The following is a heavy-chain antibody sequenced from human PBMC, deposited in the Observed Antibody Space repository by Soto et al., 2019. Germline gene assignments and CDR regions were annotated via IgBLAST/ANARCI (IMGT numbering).Heavy chain of an antibody. CDR1: GGRFTSYI. Sequence: QVQLVQSGAEVKKPGSSVKVSCEASGGRFTSYIFTWVRQAPGQGLEWMGRSIPIQGTADYALKFQDRVTMTAEKSTNTVQMEMRSLRPDDTAVYYCAKSLFFVAHGYMDVWGKGTTVTVSS. CDR2: SIPIQGTA. D-gene: IGHD2-21*01. CDR3: AKSLFFVAHGYMDV. V-gene: IGHV1-69*08. J-gene: IGHJ6*03.